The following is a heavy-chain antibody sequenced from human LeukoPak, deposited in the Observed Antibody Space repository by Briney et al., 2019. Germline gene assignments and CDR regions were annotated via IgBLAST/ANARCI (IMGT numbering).Heavy chain of an antibody. CDR3: ARDYYGGHNLYNFDF. CDR1: GYTFTSYY. CDR2: INPSGGRT. Sequence: RASVKVSCKASGYTFTSYYMHWVRQAPGQGLEWMGMINPSGGRTTYAKKFQGRVTMTRDTSTNTVYTELSSLRSDDTAVYYCARDYYGGHNLYNFDFWGQGTRVIVSS. J-gene: IGHJ4*02. D-gene: IGHD3-10*01. V-gene: IGHV1-46*01.